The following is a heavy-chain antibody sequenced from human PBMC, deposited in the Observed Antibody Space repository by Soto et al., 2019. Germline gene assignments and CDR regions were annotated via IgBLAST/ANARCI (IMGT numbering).Heavy chain of an antibody. J-gene: IGHJ2*01. V-gene: IGHV4-4*02. CDR1: GGSISSSNW. D-gene: IGHD6-19*01. CDR2: IYHSGST. Sequence: QVQLQESGPGLVKPSGTLSLTCAVSGGSISSSNWWSWVRQPPGKGLEWIGEIYHSGSTNYNPSLKSRVTISVDKSKNQFSLKLSSVTAADTAVYYCARIKRPHSSGWYARDGYFDLWGRGTLVTVSS. CDR3: ARIKRPHSSGWYARDGYFDL.